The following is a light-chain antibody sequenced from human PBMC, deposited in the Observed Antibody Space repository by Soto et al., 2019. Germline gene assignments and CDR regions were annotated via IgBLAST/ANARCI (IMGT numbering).Light chain of an antibody. CDR2: GAS. Sequence: EIVMTQSPATLSVSPGERATLSCRASQSVSSSLAWYQQKPGQAPRLLIYGASTRATGIPARFSGSGSGTEFTLTISSLQSEDFATYYCQQANSFPWTFGQGTKVEIK. J-gene: IGKJ1*01. V-gene: IGKV3-15*01. CDR3: QQANSFPWT. CDR1: QSVSSS.